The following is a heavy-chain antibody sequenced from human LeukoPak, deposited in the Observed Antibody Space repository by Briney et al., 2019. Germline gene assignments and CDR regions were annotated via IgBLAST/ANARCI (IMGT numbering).Heavy chain of an antibody. Sequence: ASVKVSCKASGYTFTGYYMHWVRQAPGQGLEWMGIINPSGGSTSYAQKFQGRVTMTRDTSTSTVYMELSSLRSEDTAVYYCARDLTPRDGYNFSVPGNLWGQGTLVTVSS. J-gene: IGHJ4*02. CDR2: INPSGGST. CDR3: ARDLTPRDGYNFSVPGNL. V-gene: IGHV1-46*01. CDR1: GYTFTGYY. D-gene: IGHD5-24*01.